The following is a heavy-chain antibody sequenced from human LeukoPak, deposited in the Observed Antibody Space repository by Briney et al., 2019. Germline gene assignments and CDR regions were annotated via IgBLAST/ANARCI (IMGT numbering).Heavy chain of an antibody. V-gene: IGHV1-46*01. CDR1: GYTFTSYY. J-gene: IGHJ3*02. Sequence: ASVKVSCKASGYTFTSYYMHWVRQAPGQGLEWMGIINPSGGSTSYAQKFQGRVTMTRDMSTSTVYMELSSLRSEDTAVYYCARDPPGPPYAFDIWGQGTMVTVSS. CDR2: INPSGGST. CDR3: ARDPPGPPYAFDI.